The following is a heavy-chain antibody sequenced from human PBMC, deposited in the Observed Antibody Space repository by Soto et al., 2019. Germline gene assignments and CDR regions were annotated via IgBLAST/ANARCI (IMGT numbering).Heavy chain of an antibody. J-gene: IGHJ4*02. Sequence: QLQLQESGPGLVKPSETLSLTCTVSGGSISSSSYYWGWIRQPPGKGLEWIGSIYYSVSTYYNPSLKSRVTIPVDTSKTQFSLKLSSVTAADTAVYYCARHTPAISIADHWGQGTLVTVSS. CDR3: ARHTPAISIADH. CDR2: IYYSVST. V-gene: IGHV4-39*01. CDR1: GGSISSSSYY. D-gene: IGHD2-15*01.